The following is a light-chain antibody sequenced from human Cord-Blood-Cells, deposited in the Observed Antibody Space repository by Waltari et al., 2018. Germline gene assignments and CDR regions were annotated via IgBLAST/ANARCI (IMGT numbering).Light chain of an antibody. CDR1: QRISSY. V-gene: IGKV3-15*01. CDR3: QQYNNWPLT. J-gene: IGKJ4*01. Sequence: IVMTQSPATLSVSPGERATLSCRASQRISSYLAWYQQKPGQAPRLLIYGASTRATGIPARFSGSGSGTEFTLTISSLQSEDFAVYYCQQYNNWPLTFGGGTKVEIK. CDR2: GAS.